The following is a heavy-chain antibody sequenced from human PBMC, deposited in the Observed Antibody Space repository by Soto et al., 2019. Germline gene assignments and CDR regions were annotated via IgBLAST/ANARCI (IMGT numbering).Heavy chain of an antibody. J-gene: IGHJ3*02. CDR2: ISYGGSNK. D-gene: IGHD4-17*01. Sequence: GGSLRLSCAASGFPFSSYGMHLVRPAPGKGLEWVAVISYGGSNKYYADSVKGRFTISRDNSKNTLYLQMNSLRAEDTAVYYCAKERSKSSTTVTTSGYAFDIWGQGQWSPSPQ. CDR3: AKERSKSSTTVTTSGYAFDI. CDR1: GFPFSSYG. V-gene: IGHV3-30*18.